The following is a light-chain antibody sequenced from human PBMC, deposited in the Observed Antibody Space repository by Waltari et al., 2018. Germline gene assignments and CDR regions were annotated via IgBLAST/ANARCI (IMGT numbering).Light chain of an antibody. CDR2: DVS. J-gene: IGKJ1*01. V-gene: IGKV1-5*01. Sequence: DIQMTQSPSTLSASVGDRVTITCRASQSVSDWLAWYQQKPGKAPELLIFDVSTLQSGVPSRFSGRGSGTEFTLTISSLQPDDFATYYCQHYSHSSPWTFGQGTKVEIK. CDR3: QHYSHSSPWT. CDR1: QSVSDW.